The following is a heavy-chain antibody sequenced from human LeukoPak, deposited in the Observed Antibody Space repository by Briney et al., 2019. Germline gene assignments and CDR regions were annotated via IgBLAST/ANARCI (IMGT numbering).Heavy chain of an antibody. D-gene: IGHD3-3*01. Sequence: PGGSLRLSCAASGFTVSSNYMSWVRQAPGKGLEWVSVIYSGGSTYYADSVKGRFTISRDNSKNTLYLQMNSLRAEDTAVYYCARAKPYYDFWSGYYNFPNYGMDVWGQGTTVTVSS. V-gene: IGHV3-66*01. J-gene: IGHJ6*02. CDR2: IYSGGST. CDR3: ARAKPYYDFWSGYYNFPNYGMDV. CDR1: GFTVSSNY.